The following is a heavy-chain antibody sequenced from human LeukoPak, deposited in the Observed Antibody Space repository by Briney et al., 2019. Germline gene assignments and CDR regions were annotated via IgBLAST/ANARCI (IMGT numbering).Heavy chain of an antibody. CDR1: GGSISSYY. V-gene: IGHV4-59*01. CDR3: ARGNYDILTGPYYYYGMDV. D-gene: IGHD3-9*01. J-gene: IGHJ6*02. Sequence: SETLSLTCTVSGGSISSYYWSWIRQPPGKGLEWIGYIYYSGSTNYNPSLKSRVTISVDTSKNQFSLKLSSVTAADTAVYYCARGNYDILTGPYYYYGMDVWGQGTTVTVSS. CDR2: IYYSGST.